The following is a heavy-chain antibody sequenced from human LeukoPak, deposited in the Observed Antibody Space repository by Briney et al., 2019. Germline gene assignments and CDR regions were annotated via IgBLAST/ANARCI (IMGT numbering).Heavy chain of an antibody. J-gene: IGHJ3*02. CDR3: ARDRVQRYFDWLGDSDAFDI. D-gene: IGHD3-9*01. Sequence: PSETLSLTCTVSGGSISSYYWSWIRQSPGKGLEWIGYIYYSGSTNYNPSLKSRVTISVDTSKNQFSLKLSSVTAADTAVYYCARDRVQRYFDWLGDSDAFDIWGQGTMVTVSS. V-gene: IGHV4-59*01. CDR2: IYYSGST. CDR1: GGSISSYY.